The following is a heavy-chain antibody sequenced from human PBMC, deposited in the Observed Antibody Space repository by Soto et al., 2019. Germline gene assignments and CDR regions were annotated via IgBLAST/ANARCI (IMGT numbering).Heavy chain of an antibody. Sequence: QVQLQESGPGLVKPSQTVSLTCTVSGGSISSGGYYWSWIRQHPGKGLEWIGYIYYSGSTYYNPSLKSRVTISVDTSKNQFSLKLSSVTAADTAVYYCARDVYFGQQPEADAFDICGQGTMVTVSS. CDR1: GGSISSGGYY. D-gene: IGHD3-9*01. J-gene: IGHJ3*02. V-gene: IGHV4-31*03. CDR3: ARDVYFGQQPEADAFDI. CDR2: IYYSGST.